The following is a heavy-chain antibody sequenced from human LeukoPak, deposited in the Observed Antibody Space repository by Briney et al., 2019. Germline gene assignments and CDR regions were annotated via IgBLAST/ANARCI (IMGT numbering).Heavy chain of an antibody. V-gene: IGHV4-59*08. Sequence: SETLSLTCTVSGGSISSFYWSWIRPPPGRGLEWIGYMFYSGSTNYNPSLKSRVTISVDTSKNQFSRKLNSVTAADTAVYYCAHDYGDERGYWGQGTLVTVSS. CDR3: AHDYGDERGY. CDR2: MFYSGST. J-gene: IGHJ4*02. D-gene: IGHD4-17*01. CDR1: GGSISSFY.